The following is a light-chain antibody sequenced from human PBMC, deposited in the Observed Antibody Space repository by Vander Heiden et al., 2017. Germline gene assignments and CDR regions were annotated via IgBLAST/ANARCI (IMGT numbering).Light chain of an antibody. V-gene: IGLV1-40*01. CDR1: SPNIGAGYD. CDR3: QSYDSSLSGSV. J-gene: IGLJ2*01. CDR2: GNS. Sequence: QSVLTHPPSLSGPSGQRVTIPCTGSSPNIGAGYDVHWYQQLPGTAPKLLIYGNSNRPSGVPDRFSGSKSGTSASLAITGLQAEDEADYYCQSYDSSLSGSVFGGGTKLTVL.